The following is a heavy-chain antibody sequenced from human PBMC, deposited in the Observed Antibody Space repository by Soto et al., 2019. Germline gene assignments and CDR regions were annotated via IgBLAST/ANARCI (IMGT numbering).Heavy chain of an antibody. CDR2: MNPNSGNT. CDR1: GYTFTSYD. D-gene: IGHD2-2*02. Sequence: ASVKVSCKASGYTFTSYDINWVRQATGQGLEWMGWMNPNSGNTGYAQKFQGRVTMTRNTSISTAYMELSRLRSEDTAVYYCARAQTRSTSCYISTLCYYYYGMDVWGQGTTVTVSS. J-gene: IGHJ6*02. CDR3: ARAQTRSTSCYISTLCYYYYGMDV. V-gene: IGHV1-8*01.